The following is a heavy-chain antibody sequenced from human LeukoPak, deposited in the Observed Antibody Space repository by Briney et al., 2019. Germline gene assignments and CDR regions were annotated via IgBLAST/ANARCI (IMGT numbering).Heavy chain of an antibody. CDR1: GFTFSSYA. CDR2: ISYDGSNK. V-gene: IGHV3-30*04. CDR3: ARDQQQLSIDY. D-gene: IGHD6-13*01. J-gene: IGHJ4*02. Sequence: GGSLRLSRAASGFTFSSYAMHWVRQAPGKGLEWVAVISYDGSNKYYADSVKGRFTISRDNSKNTLYLQMNSLRAEDTAVYYCARDQQQLSIDYWGQGTLVTVSS.